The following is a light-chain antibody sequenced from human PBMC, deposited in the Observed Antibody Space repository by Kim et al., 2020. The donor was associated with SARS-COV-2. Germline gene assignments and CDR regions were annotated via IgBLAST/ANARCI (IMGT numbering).Light chain of an antibody. CDR2: GKN. CDR3: DSRDRSGNHLM. J-gene: IGLJ3*02. V-gene: IGLV3-19*01. Sequence: SSELTQDPDVSVALGQTVRITCQGDSLRRHYANWYQQKPGQAPVLVMYGKNNRPSGIPDRFSGSSSGNTASLTITGAQAADEADYFCDSRDRSGNHLMFGGGTQLTVL. CDR1: SLRRHY.